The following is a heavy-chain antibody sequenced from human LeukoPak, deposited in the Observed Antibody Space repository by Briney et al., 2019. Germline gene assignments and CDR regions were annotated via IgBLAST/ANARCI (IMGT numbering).Heavy chain of an antibody. D-gene: IGHD4-11*01. CDR3: ARSPLRLQTTGESDY. CDR2: ISSSSSYI. V-gene: IGHV3-21*01. J-gene: IGHJ4*02. Sequence: GGSLRLSCAASGFTFSSYSMNWVRQAPGKGLEWVSSISSSSSYIYYADSVKGRFTISRDNAKNSLYLQMNSLRAEDTAVYYCARSPLRLQTTGESDYWGQGTLVTVSS. CDR1: GFTFSSYS.